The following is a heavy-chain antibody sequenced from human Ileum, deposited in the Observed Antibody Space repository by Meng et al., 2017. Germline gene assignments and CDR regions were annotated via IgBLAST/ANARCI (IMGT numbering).Heavy chain of an antibody. CDR3: ARGGGGGWPNWFDP. D-gene: IGHD6-19*01. CDR2: VYNTGNT. CDR1: GGSVSSANSY. J-gene: IGHJ5*02. Sequence: QVVVQESGPGLVRPSETLSLTCTVSGGSVSSANSYWSWIRQTPGKGLEWIGYVYNTGNTNSNPSLRSRLTMSVDTSNSQFSLKLTSVTAADTAVYYCARGGGGGWPNWFDPWGQGTLVTVSS. V-gene: IGHV4-61*01.